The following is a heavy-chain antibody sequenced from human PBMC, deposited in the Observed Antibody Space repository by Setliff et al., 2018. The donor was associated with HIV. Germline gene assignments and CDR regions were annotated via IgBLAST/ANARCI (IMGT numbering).Heavy chain of an antibody. CDR3: ARGRAGGGVYNWFDP. Sequence: ASVKVFCKASGGTFSSYAISWVRQAPGQGLEWMGGIIPIFGTANYAQKFQGRVTITTDESTSTAYMELNSLRSEDTAVYYCARGRAGGGVYNWFDPWGQGTLVTVSS. D-gene: IGHD2-8*02. J-gene: IGHJ5*02. CDR2: IIPIFGTA. V-gene: IGHV1-69*05. CDR1: GGTFSSYA.